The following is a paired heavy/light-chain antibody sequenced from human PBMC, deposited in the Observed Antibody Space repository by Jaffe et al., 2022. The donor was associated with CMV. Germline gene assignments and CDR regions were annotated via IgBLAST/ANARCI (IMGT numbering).Heavy chain of an antibody. J-gene: IGHJ6*02. Sequence: QVQLVQSGAEVKKPGSSVKVSCKASGGTFSSYAISWVRQAPGQGLEWMGGIIPIFGTANYAQKFQGRVTITADESTSTAYMELSSLRSEDTAVYYCARDPRLTPNTIVGKREKTYYYYGMDVWGQGTTVTVSS. CDR1: GGTFSSYA. V-gene: IGHV1-69*01. CDR2: IIPIFGTA. CDR3: ARDPRLTPNTIVGKREKTYYYYGMDV. D-gene: IGHD3-22*01.
Light chain of an antibody. Sequence: SYELTQPPSVSVSPGQTASITCSGDKLGDKYACWYQQKPGQSPVLVIYQDSKRPSGIPERFSGSNSGNTATLTISGTQAMDEADYYCQAWDSSTGYVFGTGTKVTVL. V-gene: IGLV3-1*01. CDR2: QDS. CDR1: KLGDKY. J-gene: IGLJ1*01. CDR3: QAWDSSTGYV.